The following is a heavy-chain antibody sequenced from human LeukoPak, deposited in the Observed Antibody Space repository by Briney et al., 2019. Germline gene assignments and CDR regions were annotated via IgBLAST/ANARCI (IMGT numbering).Heavy chain of an antibody. D-gene: IGHD2/OR15-2a*01. V-gene: IGHV1-18*01. CDR2: SSPYNGKT. CDR1: GYTFTSYG. CDR3: ARGGIDIVTVPVSNWFDP. J-gene: IGHJ5*02. Sequence: VASVKVSCKASGYTFTSYGISWVRQAPGQGLEWMGWSSPYNGKTNYAQKFQGRVTMSTDTSTNTAYMELRSLRSDDTAVYYCARGGIDIVTVPVSNWFDPWGQGTLVTVSS.